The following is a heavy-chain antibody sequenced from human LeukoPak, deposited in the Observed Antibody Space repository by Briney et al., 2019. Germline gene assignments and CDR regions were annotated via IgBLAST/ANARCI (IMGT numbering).Heavy chain of an antibody. V-gene: IGHV2-5*01. CDR3: ARTDYDFWSGYYPNWFDP. CDR2: IYWNDDK. J-gene: IGHJ5*02. CDR1: GFSLSTSGVG. Sequence: ESGPTLVKPTQTLTLTCTFSGFSLSTSGVGVGWIRQPPGKALEWLALIYWNDDKRYSPSLKSRLTITKDTSKNQVVLTMTNMDPVDTATYSCARTDYDFWSGYYPNWFDPWGQGTLVTVSS. D-gene: IGHD3-3*01.